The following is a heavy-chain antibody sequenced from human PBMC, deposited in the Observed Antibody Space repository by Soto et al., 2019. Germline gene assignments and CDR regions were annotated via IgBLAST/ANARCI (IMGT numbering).Heavy chain of an antibody. J-gene: IGHJ6*03. Sequence: QVQLQQWGAGLLKPSETLSLTCVVSGGSLSDYFWSWIRQPPGMALEWIGEINHLGSINYNPSLKCRVTMSVDTSKNQFSLTLTSVTAADTATYYCARGGISHWAYFYYMDVWDRGTTVTVSS. CDR1: GGSLSDYF. V-gene: IGHV4-34*01. CDR3: ARGGISHWAYFYYMDV. D-gene: IGHD2-21*01. CDR2: INHLGSI.